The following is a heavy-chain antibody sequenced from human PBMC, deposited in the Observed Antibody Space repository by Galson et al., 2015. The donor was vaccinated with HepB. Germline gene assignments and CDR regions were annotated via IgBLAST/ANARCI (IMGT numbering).Heavy chain of an antibody. V-gene: IGHV3-48*02. D-gene: IGHD2-2*01. CDR2: ISSSSTI. J-gene: IGHJ6*02. CDR1: GFTFSTYS. Sequence: SLRLSCAASGFTFSTYSMNWVRQAPGKGLEWVSYISSSSTIYYADSVKGRFTISRDNAKTSLYLQMNSLRHEDTAVYYCARGSRLPAARGHYYYGMDVWGQGTTVTVSS. CDR3: ARGSRLPAARGHYYYGMDV.